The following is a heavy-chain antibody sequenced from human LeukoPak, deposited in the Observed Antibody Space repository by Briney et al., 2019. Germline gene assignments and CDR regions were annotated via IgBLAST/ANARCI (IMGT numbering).Heavy chain of an antibody. CDR2: IYPGDSDT. D-gene: IGHD3-22*01. CDR3: ARLIDYYDSSGYYLDY. CDR1: GYSFTSYW. J-gene: IGHJ4*02. Sequence: GESLKISCKGSGYSFTSYWIGWVRQMPGKGLEWMGIIYPGDSDTRYSPSFQGQVTISADKSISTAYLQWSSLKASDTAMYYCARLIDYYDSSGYYLDYWGQGTLVTVSS. V-gene: IGHV5-51*01.